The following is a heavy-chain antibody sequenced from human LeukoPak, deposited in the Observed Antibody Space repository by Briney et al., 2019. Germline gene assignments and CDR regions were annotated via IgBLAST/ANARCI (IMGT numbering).Heavy chain of an antibody. CDR2: ISGHGSLI. D-gene: IGHD6-19*01. J-gene: IGHJ4*02. CDR3: ARGYRSDRASPRFDS. CDR1: GFTFSSYG. V-gene: IGHV3-48*04. Sequence: GGTLRLSCAASGFTFSSYGMRWVRQAPGKGLEWISYISGHGSLIYYADSVKGRFTISRDNAKNSLYLQMNSLRAEDTAVYYCARGYRSDRASPRFDSWGQGTLVTVSS.